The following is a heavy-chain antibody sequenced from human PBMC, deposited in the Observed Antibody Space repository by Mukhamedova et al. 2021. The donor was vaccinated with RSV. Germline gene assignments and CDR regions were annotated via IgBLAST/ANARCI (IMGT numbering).Heavy chain of an antibody. J-gene: IGHJ4*02. D-gene: IGHD3-9*01. CDR3: ARSRREYHSSLSGYCDS. Sequence: GWIGSSYYSGSTFYNPSLKSRVSISIDTSKNQFSLRLTSVTAADTARYYCARSRREYHSSLSGYCDSWGQGTLVTVSS. CDR2: SYYSGST. V-gene: IGHV4-39*07.